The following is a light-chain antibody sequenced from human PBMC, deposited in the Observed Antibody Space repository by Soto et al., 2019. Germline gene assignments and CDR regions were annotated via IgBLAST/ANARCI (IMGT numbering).Light chain of an antibody. CDR2: AAF. CDR1: QDIRND. CDR3: LQYYNFSWT. V-gene: IGKV1-6*01. J-gene: IGKJ1*01. Sequence: AIQMTQSPSSLSASVGDRVTITCRASQDIRNDLAWYQQKPGQAPHLLIFAAFNLQSGVPSRFSGGGSGTHFSLTISSLQPDDFATYYCLQYYNFSWTFGQGTKVDIK.